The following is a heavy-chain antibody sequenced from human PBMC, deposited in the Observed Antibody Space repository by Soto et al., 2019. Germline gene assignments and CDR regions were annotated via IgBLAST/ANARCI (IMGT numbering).Heavy chain of an antibody. Sequence: QVQLVQSGAEVKKPGASVKVSCKASGYTFTSYDINWVRQATGQGLEWMGWMNPNSVNTGYAQKFQGRVTMTRNTCLSTDYMEVCSLGSEDKAVYYCARDKMGMVAKWGEGTVVTVSS. CDR1: GYTFTSYD. J-gene: IGHJ4*02. V-gene: IGHV1-8*01. CDR2: MNPNSVNT. CDR3: ARDKMGMVAK. D-gene: IGHD2-15*01.